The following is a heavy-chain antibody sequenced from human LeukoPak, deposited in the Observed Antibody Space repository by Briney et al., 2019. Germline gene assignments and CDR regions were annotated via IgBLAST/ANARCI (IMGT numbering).Heavy chain of an antibody. Sequence: GRSLRLSCAASGFTFDDYAMHWVRQAPGKGLEWVSGISWNSGSIGYADSVKGRFTISRDNAKNSLYLQMNSLRAEDTALYYCAKDPGEPYGSGSYPSYYFDYWGQGTLVTVSS. J-gene: IGHJ4*02. D-gene: IGHD3-10*01. CDR2: ISWNSGSI. CDR3: AKDPGEPYGSGSYPSYYFDY. V-gene: IGHV3-9*01. CDR1: GFTFDDYA.